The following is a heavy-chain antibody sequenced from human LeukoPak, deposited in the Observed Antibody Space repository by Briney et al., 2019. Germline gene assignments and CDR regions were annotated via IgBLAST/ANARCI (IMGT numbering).Heavy chain of an antibody. CDR2: ISSSSSTI. V-gene: IGHV3-48*01. J-gene: IGHJ6*03. CDR3: ARGRYYMDV. CDR1: GFTFSSYE. Sequence: GGSLRLSCEGSGFTFSSYEMNWVRQAPGKGLEWVSYISSSSSTIYYADSVKGRFTISRDNAKNSLYLQMNSLRAEDTAVYYCARGRYYMDVWGKGTTVTVSS.